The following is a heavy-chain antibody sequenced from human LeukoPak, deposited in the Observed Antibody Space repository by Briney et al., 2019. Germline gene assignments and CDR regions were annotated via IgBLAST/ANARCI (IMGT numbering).Heavy chain of an antibody. V-gene: IGHV1-69*05. D-gene: IGHD3-3*01. CDR3: ASPAPSYDFWSGYYIY. J-gene: IGHJ4*02. CDR2: IIPIFGTA. Sequence: SVKVSCKASGGTFSSYAISWVRQAPGQGLEWMGGIIPIFGTANYAQKFQGRVTITTDEPTSTAYMELSSLRSEDTAVYYCASPAPSYDFWSGYYIYWGQGTLVTVSS. CDR1: GGTFSSYA.